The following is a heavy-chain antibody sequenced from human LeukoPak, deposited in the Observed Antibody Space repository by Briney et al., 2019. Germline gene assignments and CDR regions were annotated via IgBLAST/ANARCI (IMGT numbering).Heavy chain of an antibody. D-gene: IGHD3-9*01. CDR1: GGSISSYY. CDR2: IYYSGST. Sequence: PSETLSLTCTVSGGSISSYYWSWIRQPPGKGLEWIVYIYYSGSTNYNPSLKSRVTISVDTSKNQFSLKLSSVTAADTAVYYCARAQTYYDILTGYYKGNYYFDYWGQGTLVTVSS. V-gene: IGHV4-59*01. CDR3: ARAQTYYDILTGYYKGNYYFDY. J-gene: IGHJ4*02.